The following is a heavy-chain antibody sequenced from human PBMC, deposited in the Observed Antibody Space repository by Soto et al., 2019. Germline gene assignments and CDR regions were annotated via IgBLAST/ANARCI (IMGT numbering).Heavy chain of an antibody. V-gene: IGHV4-31*03. CDR2: IYYSGST. CDR3: ARGVIH. J-gene: IGHJ4*02. CDR1: GRSISSGGYY. Sequence: SETLSLTCTVSGRSISSGGYYWSWIRQHQGKGLEWIGYIYYSGSTSYNPSLKSRLTISVDTPKNQFSLKLNSVTAADTAVYYCARGVIHWGQGTRVSVSS. D-gene: IGHD3-16*02.